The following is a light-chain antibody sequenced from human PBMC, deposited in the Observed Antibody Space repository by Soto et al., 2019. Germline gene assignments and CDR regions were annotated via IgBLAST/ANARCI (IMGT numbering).Light chain of an antibody. J-gene: IGLJ2*01. CDR3: QVWDDNSDHVV. CDR1: NIERKS. V-gene: IGLV3-21*04. CDR2: YDN. Sequence: SYELTQPPSVSVAPGKTARLTCGGNNIERKSVHWSQQRPGQAPVLVMYYDNDRPSGIPERFSGSNSGNTATLTISRVEARDEADYYCQVWDDNSDHVVFGGGTKLTVL.